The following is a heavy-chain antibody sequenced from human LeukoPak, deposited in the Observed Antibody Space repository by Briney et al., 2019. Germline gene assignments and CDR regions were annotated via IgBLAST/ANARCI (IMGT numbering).Heavy chain of an antibody. CDR3: ARQQRDAFAY. CDR2: IYPSDSDA. D-gene: IGHD5-24*01. Sequence: GESLQISCKGSGYSFASYWIGWVRQMPGKGLEWMGIIYPSDSDARYSPSFQGQVTISVDKSIRTTYLQWNSLKASDTAMYYCARQQRDAFAYWGQGTLVTVSS. V-gene: IGHV5-51*01. CDR1: GYSFASYW. J-gene: IGHJ4*02.